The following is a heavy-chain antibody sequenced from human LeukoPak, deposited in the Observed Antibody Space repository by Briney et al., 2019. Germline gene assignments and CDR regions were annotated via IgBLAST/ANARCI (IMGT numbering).Heavy chain of an antibody. CDR2: IYYSGST. Sequence: SGNPSLTCTFSGGPLSSSRFYWGRDRQPPGKGPGGVGGIYYSGSTYYNPSLKSRVTISVDTSKNQFSLKLSSVTAADTAVYYCARTPDTMVRGVIEYWGQGTLVTVSS. CDR1: GGPLSSSRFY. V-gene: IGHV4-39*07. J-gene: IGHJ4*02. D-gene: IGHD3-10*01. CDR3: ARTPDTMVRGVIEY.